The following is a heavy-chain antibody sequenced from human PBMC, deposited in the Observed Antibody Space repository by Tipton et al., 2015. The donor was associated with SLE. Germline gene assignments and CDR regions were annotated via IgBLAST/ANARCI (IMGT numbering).Heavy chain of an antibody. V-gene: IGHV4-34*01. CDR3: ARGISVVIAKPFLDS. Sequence: LRLSCAVSGASFSDYFWTWIRQSPGKGLEWIGEINHSRSTYYNPSLKGRVTISEDASKTQFSLKLTSVTAADTAVYYCARGISVVIAKPFLDSWGQGTLVNVSS. J-gene: IGHJ4*02. D-gene: IGHD2-21*01. CDR1: GASFSDYF. CDR2: INHSRST.